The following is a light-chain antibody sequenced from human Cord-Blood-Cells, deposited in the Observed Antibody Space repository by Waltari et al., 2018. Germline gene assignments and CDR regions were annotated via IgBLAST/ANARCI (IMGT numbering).Light chain of an antibody. V-gene: IGLV2-23*01. CDR3: CSYAGSSTFVV. Sequence: QPALTQPASVSASPGQSITISCTGTSSDVGSYNLDSWYQQHPGKAPKLMIYDGSKRPSGVSNRFSGSKSGNTASLTISGLQAEDEADYYCCSYAGSSTFVVFGGGTKLTVL. J-gene: IGLJ2*01. CDR2: DGS. CDR1: SSDVGSYNL.